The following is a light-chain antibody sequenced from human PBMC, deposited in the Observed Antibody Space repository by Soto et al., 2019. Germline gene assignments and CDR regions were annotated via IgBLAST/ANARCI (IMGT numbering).Light chain of an antibody. CDR2: GAS. V-gene: IGKV3-20*01. Sequence: EIVLTQSPGTLSLSPGERATLSCRASQSISSSYLTWYQHKPGQAPRLLIYGASSRATGIPDRFSGSGSGTDFTLTISRLEPEDFAVYYCQKYGSSSYTFGQGTQVEIK. CDR3: QKYGSSSYT. J-gene: IGKJ2*01. CDR1: QSISSSY.